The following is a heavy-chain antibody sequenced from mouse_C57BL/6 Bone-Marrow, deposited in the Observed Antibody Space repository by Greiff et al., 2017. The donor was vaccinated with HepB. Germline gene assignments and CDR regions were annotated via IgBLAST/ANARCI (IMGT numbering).Heavy chain of an antibody. CDR3: ARDRVTTPFDY. CDR1: GFTFSSYA. V-gene: IGHV5-4*01. J-gene: IGHJ2*01. CDR2: ISDGGSYT. Sequence: DVQLVESGGGLVKPGGSLKLSCAASGFTFSSYAMSWVRQTPEKRLEWVATISDGGSYTYYPDNVKGRFTISRDNAKNNLYLQMSHLKSEDTAMYYCARDRVTTPFDYWGQGTTLTVSS. D-gene: IGHD2-12*01.